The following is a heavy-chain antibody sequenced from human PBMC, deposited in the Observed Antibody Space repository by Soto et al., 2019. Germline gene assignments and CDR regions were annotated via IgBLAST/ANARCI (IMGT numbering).Heavy chain of an antibody. D-gene: IGHD2-15*01. J-gene: IGHJ4*02. V-gene: IGHV4-30-4*01. CDR3: ARLGYCSGGSCYSEGFFDY. CDR2: IYYSGST. CDR1: GGSISSGDYY. Sequence: SETLSLTCTVSGGSISSGDYYWSWIRQPPVKGLEWIGYIYYSGSTYYNPSLKSRVTISVDTSKNQFSLKLSSVTAADTAVYYCARLGYCSGGSCYSEGFFDYWGQGTLVTVSS.